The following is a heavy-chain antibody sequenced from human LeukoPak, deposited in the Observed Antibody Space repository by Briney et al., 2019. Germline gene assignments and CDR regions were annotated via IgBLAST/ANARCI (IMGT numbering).Heavy chain of an antibody. J-gene: IGHJ3*02. Sequence: PGGSLSLSCAAAGFTFSKFAMHWVRQAPGKGLEWVAVVSYDGSYKYYADSVKGRFTISRDNSKNTLYLQMNSLRAEDTAVYYCAREGSDYEAFDIWGQGTMVTVSS. CDR3: AREGSDYEAFDI. CDR1: GFTFSKFA. D-gene: IGHD2-21*01. CDR2: VSYDGSYK. V-gene: IGHV3-30*04.